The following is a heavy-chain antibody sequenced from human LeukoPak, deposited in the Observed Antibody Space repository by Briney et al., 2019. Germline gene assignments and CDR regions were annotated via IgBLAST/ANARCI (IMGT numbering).Heavy chain of an antibody. CDR1: GFTLSNAW. Sequence: GGSLRLSCAASGFTLSNAWMSWVRQAPGKGLEWVGRIKSKGGGGTTDYAAPVKGRFTISRDDSKNTLYLQMNSLKTEDTAVYYCTTDLPTMGSGEMDYWGQGTLVTVSS. CDR3: TTDLPTMGSGEMDY. D-gene: IGHD3-10*01. CDR2: IKSKGGGGTT. V-gene: IGHV3-15*01. J-gene: IGHJ4*02.